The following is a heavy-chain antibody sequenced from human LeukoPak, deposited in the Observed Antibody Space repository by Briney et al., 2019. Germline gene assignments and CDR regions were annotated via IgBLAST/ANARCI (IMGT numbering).Heavy chain of an antibody. V-gene: IGHV5-51*01. CDR1: GYSFTNYW. D-gene: IGHD2-2*01. CDR3: ARDGPVPATGDAFDF. J-gene: IGHJ3*01. Sequence: PGESLKISCKGSGYSFTNYWIGWVRQMPGKGLEWMGIIYPGDSDIRNSPSFQGQVTISADKSISTVYLQWSSLKASDTAMYYCARDGPVPATGDAFDFWGQGTMVTVSS. CDR2: IYPGDSDI.